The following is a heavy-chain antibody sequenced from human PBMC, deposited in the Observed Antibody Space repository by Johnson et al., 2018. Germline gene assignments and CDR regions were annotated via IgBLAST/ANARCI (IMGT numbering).Heavy chain of an antibody. CDR2: IKAVANGGTT. Sequence: VQLVQSGGGLVRPGESLTISCAASGFTFNNAWMHWVRQAPGRGLEWVGRIKAVANGGTTDYAGPVKGRFSISRDESINTLYLHMNSLKTDDTAVYYCTTDRTAFWSAYRGQGTLVTVSS. D-gene: IGHD3-3*01. CDR3: TTDRTAFWSAY. CDR1: GFTFNNAW. J-gene: IGHJ4*02. V-gene: IGHV3-15*07.